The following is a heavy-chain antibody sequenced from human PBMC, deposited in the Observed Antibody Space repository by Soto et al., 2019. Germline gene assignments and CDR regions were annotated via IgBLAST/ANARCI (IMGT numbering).Heavy chain of an antibody. J-gene: IGHJ4*02. CDR3: ARTHCSSTRCYVGSWDY. CDR2: INPNSGGT. V-gene: IGHV1-2*04. D-gene: IGHD2-2*01. CDR1: GYTITGYY. Sequence: QVQLVQSGAEVKKPGASVKVSCRASGYTITGYYMHWVRQAPGQGLEWMGWINPNSGGTNYAQNFQGWVTMTRDTSFSTAYMELSRLRSDDTAVYYCARTHCSSTRCYVGSWDYWGQGTLVTVSS.